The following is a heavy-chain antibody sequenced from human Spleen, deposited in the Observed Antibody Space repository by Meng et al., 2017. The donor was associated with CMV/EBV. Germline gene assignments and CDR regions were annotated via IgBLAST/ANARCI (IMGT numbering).Heavy chain of an antibody. D-gene: IGHD4-11*01. V-gene: IGHV4-39*07. J-gene: IGHJ5*02. CDR1: GGSIASGTYS. Sequence: GGSIASGTYSWGWIRQSPGKGLEWIGSIYFRGPTYYDPSLKSRVTISLDTSKNQFSLNLSSVTAADTAIYYCARGPTYSNYNWFDPWGQGTLVTVSS. CDR3: ARGPTYSNYNWFDP. CDR2: IYFRGPT.